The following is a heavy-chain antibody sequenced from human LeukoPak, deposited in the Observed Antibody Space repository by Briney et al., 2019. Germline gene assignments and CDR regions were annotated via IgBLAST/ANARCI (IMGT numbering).Heavy chain of an antibody. Sequence: GGSLRLSCAASGFTFSDHYMGWIRQAPGKGLEWVSYISSSGSTIYYADSVKGRFTISRDNAKNSLYLQMNSLRAEDTAVYYCARLEDIVVVPAAPFDYWGQGTLVTVSS. CDR2: ISSSGSTI. D-gene: IGHD2-2*01. V-gene: IGHV3-11*04. CDR1: GFTFSDHY. J-gene: IGHJ4*02. CDR3: ARLEDIVVVPAAPFDY.